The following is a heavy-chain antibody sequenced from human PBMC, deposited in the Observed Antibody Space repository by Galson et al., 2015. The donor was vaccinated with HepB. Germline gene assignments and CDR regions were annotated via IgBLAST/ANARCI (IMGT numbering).Heavy chain of an antibody. Sequence: SLRLSCAVSGFSFGDFSMNWVRQAPGKGLEWVGLIRSKAYGGTAEYAASVKGRFIISRDDSKSIAYLQMNSLKTDDTALYFCTTLYIGYDEAYWGQGTLVAVSS. CDR3: TTLYIGYDEAY. J-gene: IGHJ4*02. D-gene: IGHD5-12*01. CDR1: GFSFGDFS. CDR2: IRSKAYGGTA. V-gene: IGHV3-49*04.